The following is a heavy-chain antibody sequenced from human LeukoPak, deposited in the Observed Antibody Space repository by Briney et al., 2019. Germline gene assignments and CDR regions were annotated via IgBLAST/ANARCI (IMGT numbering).Heavy chain of an antibody. J-gene: IGHJ5*02. CDR2: INHSGST. Sequence: PSETLSLTFAVYGGSFSGYYWSWIRQPPGKGLEWIGEINHSGSTNYNPSLKSRVTISVDTSKNQFSLKLSSVTAADTAVYYCARGLGIVVVVAATGLFDPWGQGTLVTVSS. CDR3: ARGLGIVVVVAATGLFDP. V-gene: IGHV4-34*01. CDR1: GGSFSGYY. D-gene: IGHD2-15*01.